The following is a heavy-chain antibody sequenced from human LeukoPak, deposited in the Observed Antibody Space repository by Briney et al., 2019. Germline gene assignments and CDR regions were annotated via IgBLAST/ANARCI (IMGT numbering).Heavy chain of an antibody. CDR2: IYYSGST. CDR3: ARGLITMIVVVPRDNYAFDI. Sequence: SETLSLTCTVSGDSISSSSYYWGWIRQPPGKGLEWIGSIYYSGSTYYNPSLKSRVTISLDTSKNHFSLKLSSVTAADTAVYYCARGLITMIVVVPRDNYAFDIWGQGTMVTVSS. V-gene: IGHV4-39*02. CDR1: GDSISSSSYY. D-gene: IGHD3-22*01. J-gene: IGHJ3*02.